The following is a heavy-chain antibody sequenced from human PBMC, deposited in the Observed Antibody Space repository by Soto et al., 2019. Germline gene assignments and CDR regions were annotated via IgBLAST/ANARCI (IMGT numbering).Heavy chain of an antibody. Sequence: SETLSLTCAVSGGSISSGNSYSWSWIRQPPGKGLEWIGSISHTGSTSYNPSLKGRVTMSVDKSKDQFSLKLSSVTAADMAVYYCARAVAPYLGTWFDPWGQGTLVTVSS. J-gene: IGHJ5*02. V-gene: IGHV4-30-2*01. CDR1: GGSISSGNSYS. CDR2: ISHTGST. D-gene: IGHD3-16*01. CDR3: ARAVAPYLGTWFDP.